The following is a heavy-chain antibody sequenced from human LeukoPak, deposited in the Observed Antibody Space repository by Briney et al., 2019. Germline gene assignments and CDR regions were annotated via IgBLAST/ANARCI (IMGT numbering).Heavy chain of an antibody. CDR3: ARDLLSTYDFWSDDI. D-gene: IGHD3-3*01. Sequence: ASVKVSCKASGYTFTSYGISWVRQAPGQGLEWKGWISAYNGNTNYAQKLQGRVTMTTDTSTSTAYMELRSLRSDDTAVYYCARDLLSTYDFWSDDIWGQGTMVTVSS. CDR1: GYTFTSYG. J-gene: IGHJ3*02. V-gene: IGHV1-18*01. CDR2: ISAYNGNT.